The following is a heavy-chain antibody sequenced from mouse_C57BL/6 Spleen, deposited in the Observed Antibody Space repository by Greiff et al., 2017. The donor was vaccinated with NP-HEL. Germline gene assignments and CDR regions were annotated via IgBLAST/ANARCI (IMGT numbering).Heavy chain of an antibody. CDR2: IHPSDSDT. CDR3: SKLHSEYDEDIGY. J-gene: IGHJ3*01. D-gene: IGHD2-4*01. V-gene: IGHV1-74*01. Sequence: QVQLQQPGAELVKPGDSVKVSCKASGYTFTSYWMHWVKQRPGQGLEWIGRIHPSDSDTNYNQKFKGKATLTVDKSSRPAYMQLSSLTSEDSSVYNSSKLHSEYDEDIGYWGQGTLVTVSA. CDR1: GYTFTSYW.